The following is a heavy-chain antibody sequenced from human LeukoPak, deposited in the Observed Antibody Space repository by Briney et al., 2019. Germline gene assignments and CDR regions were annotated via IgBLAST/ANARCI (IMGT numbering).Heavy chain of an antibody. CDR2: VYYSGST. V-gene: IGHV4-59*01. D-gene: IGHD6-13*01. CDR3: ARVTGYRIEDYFDY. CDR1: GGSISSYY. J-gene: IGHJ4*02. Sequence: PSETLSLTCTVSGGSISSYYWSWIRQPPGKGLEWIGYVYYSGSTNYNPSLKSRVTISVETSKNEFSLKLRSVTAADTAVYYCARVTGYRIEDYFDYWGQGTLVTVSS.